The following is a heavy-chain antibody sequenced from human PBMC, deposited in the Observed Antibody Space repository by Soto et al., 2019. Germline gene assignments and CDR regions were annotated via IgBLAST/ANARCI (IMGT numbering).Heavy chain of an antibody. CDR3: ARETEYDGGYFDY. D-gene: IGHD2-15*01. CDR1: GFTFSSYS. J-gene: IGHJ4*02. V-gene: IGHV3-21*01. CDR2: ISSSSSYI. Sequence: DVQLVESGGGLVKPGGSLRLSCAASGFTFSSYSMHWVRQAPGKGLEWVSSISSSSSYIYYADSVKGRFTIARNNAKNSLYLQMNSLRAEDTAVYYCARETEYDGGYFDYLGQGTLVTVSS.